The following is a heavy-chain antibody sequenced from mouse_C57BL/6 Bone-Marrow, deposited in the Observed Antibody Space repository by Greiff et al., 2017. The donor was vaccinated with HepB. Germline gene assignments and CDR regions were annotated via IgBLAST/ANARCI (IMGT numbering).Heavy chain of an antibody. D-gene: IGHD1-1*01. CDR1: GYTFTSYW. CDR2: IDPSDSYT. CDR3: ARGGYYGPKGGYFDV. Sequence: QVQLQQPGAELVRPGTSVKLSCKASGYTFTSYWMHWVKQRPGQGLEWIGVIDPSDSYTNYNQKFKGKATLTVDTSSSTAYMQLSSLTSEDSAVYYCARGGYYGPKGGYFDVWGTGTTLTVSS. J-gene: IGHJ1*03. V-gene: IGHV1-59*01.